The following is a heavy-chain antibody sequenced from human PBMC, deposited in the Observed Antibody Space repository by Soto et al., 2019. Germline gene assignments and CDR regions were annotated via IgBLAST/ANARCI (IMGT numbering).Heavy chain of an antibody. CDR1: GFTFSNYE. CDR2: ISSSGSTI. Sequence: LRLSCAASGFTFSNYEMSWVRQAPGKGLEWVSYISSSGSTIYYADSVKGRFTISRDNAKSSLFLQVSSLRADDTAIYYCARESLGGDYPLDYWGQGTLVTVSS. CDR3: ARESLGGDYPLDY. V-gene: IGHV3-48*03. D-gene: IGHD4-17*01. J-gene: IGHJ4*02.